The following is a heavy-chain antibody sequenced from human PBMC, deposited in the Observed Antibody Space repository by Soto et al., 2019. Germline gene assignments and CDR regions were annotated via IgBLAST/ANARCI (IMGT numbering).Heavy chain of an antibody. Sequence: GGSLRLSCAASAFTFSRFAMSWVRQTPGNGLEWVSAISGGGDNTFYADSVKGRFTISRDNSKNTLYLQMNGLRVEDTAVYYCAKGLSGSGAYQWFDPWGQGTLVTVSS. V-gene: IGHV3-23*01. CDR1: AFTFSRFA. CDR3: AKGLSGSGAYQWFDP. CDR2: ISGGGDNT. D-gene: IGHD3-10*01. J-gene: IGHJ5*02.